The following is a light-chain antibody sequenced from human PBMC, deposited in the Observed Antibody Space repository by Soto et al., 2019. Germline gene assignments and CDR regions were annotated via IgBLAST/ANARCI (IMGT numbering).Light chain of an antibody. CDR1: HNIGSN. Sequence: EIVMTQSPATLSVSPGERATLSCRASHNIGSNLVWYQQIPGQAPRLLIYGASTRATGIPARFSGSGSGTEFTLTISSLQSEDFAVYYCQQYDNWPPWTFGQGTKVEVK. CDR2: GAS. J-gene: IGKJ1*01. CDR3: QQYDNWPPWT. V-gene: IGKV3-15*01.